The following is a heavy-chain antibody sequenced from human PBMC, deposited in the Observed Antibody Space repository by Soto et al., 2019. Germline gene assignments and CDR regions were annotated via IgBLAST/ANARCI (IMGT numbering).Heavy chain of an antibody. CDR1: GFTFSDYY. CDR3: ARVDGDSPPYYYYGMDV. J-gene: IGHJ6*02. V-gene: IGHV3-11*05. Sequence: QVQLVESGGGLVKPGGSLRLSCAASGFTFSDYYMSWIRQAPGKGLEWVSYISSSSSYTNYADSVKGRFTISRDNAKNSLYLQMNSLRAEDTAVYYCARVDGDSPPYYYYGMDVWGQGTTVTVSS. D-gene: IGHD4-17*01. CDR2: ISSSSSYT.